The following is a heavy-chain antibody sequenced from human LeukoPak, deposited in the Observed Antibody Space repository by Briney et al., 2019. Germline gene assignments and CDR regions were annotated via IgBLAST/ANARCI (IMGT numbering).Heavy chain of an antibody. Sequence: QPGGSLRLSCAASGFPFSSYAMSWVRQAPGKGRKWVSAISGSGGNTYYADSVKGRFTISRDNSKNTLYLQMNSLRAEDTAVYYCAKRYCTNGVCYGGGFDYWGQGTLVTVSS. CDR2: ISGSGGNT. CDR1: GFPFSSYA. CDR3: AKRYCTNGVCYGGGFDY. V-gene: IGHV3-23*01. D-gene: IGHD2-8*01. J-gene: IGHJ4*02.